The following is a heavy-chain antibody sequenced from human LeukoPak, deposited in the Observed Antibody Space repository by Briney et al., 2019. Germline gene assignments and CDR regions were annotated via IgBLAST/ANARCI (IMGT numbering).Heavy chain of an antibody. CDR3: ARDWNYYWFDT. J-gene: IGHJ5*02. Sequence: PSETLSLTCTVAGGFIRTSSYYWGWVRQPPGKGLEWIGSTYYSGNPYYNPSLKSRVSISIDTSKNQLSLRLSSVTAADTAVYYCARDWNYYWFDTWGQGTLVTVSS. V-gene: IGHV4-39*07. CDR2: TYYSGNP. CDR1: GGFIRTSSYY. D-gene: IGHD1-7*01.